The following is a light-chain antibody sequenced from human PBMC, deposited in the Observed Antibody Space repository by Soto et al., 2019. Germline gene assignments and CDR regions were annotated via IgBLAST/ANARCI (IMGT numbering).Light chain of an antibody. J-gene: IGKJ2*01. CDR1: QNIRRY. V-gene: IGKV3-11*01. Sequence: EIVLTQSPATLSLSPGERATLSCRASQNIRRYLAWFQQKPGQAPRLLINDASNRATGVPARFSGSGSGTDFTLTISSLEPEDFAVYYCQERGNWPPYTFGQGTKLEIK. CDR2: DAS. CDR3: QERGNWPPYT.